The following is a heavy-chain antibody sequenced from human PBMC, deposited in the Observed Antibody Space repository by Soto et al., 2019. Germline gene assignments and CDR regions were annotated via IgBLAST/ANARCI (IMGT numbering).Heavy chain of an antibody. CDR2: ISSSGSTI. J-gene: IGHJ6*02. CDR1: GFTLSDYS. CDR3: AKEEQVERRGNYYYAVDV. Sequence: QVPLVESGGGLVKPGGSLRLSCAASGFTLSDYSMGWIRQAPGKGLEWVSYISSSGSTIFYGDSVKGRFTISRDSAKNSLSLQMNSLRVEDTAVYYCAKEEQVERRGNYYYAVDVWGQGTTVTVSS. V-gene: IGHV3-11*01.